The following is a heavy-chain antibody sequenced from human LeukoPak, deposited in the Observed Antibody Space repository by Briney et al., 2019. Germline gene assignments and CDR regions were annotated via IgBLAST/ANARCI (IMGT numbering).Heavy chain of an antibody. CDR1: GYTFTGYF. CDR2: IIPNTGGT. V-gene: IGHV1-2*04. Sequence: ASVKVSCKTSGYTFTGYFIHWVRQAPGQGLEWMGWIIPNTGGTNYAQKFQDWVTMSSDTSISTAYMELSRLRSDDTAVYYCARSSGWYHFDYWGQGTLVTVSS. D-gene: IGHD6-19*01. J-gene: IGHJ4*02. CDR3: ARSSGWYHFDY.